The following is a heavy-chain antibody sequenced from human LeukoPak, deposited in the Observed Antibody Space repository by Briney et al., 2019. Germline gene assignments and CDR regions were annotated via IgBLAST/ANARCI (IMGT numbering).Heavy chain of an antibody. CDR3: VRSSGYGAGDY. D-gene: IGHD5-12*01. V-gene: IGHV3-21*01. CDR1: GFTFSSFS. CDR2: IIGSTSYK. J-gene: IGHJ4*02. Sequence: PGGSLRLSCAASGFTFSSFSMNWVRQSPGKGLEWVSSIIGSTSYKYYADSVRGQFTISRDNANNSLYLQMNSLSAEDTAVYYCVRSSGYGAGDYWGQGTLVTVSS.